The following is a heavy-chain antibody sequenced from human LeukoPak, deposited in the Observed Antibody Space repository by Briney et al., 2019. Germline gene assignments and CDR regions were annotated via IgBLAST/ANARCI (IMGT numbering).Heavy chain of an antibody. V-gene: IGHV4-4*07. CDR3: AKDIVVVPAAMTTFEY. J-gene: IGHJ4*02. Sequence: SETLSLTCTVSGGSISSYYWSWIRQPAGKGLEWIGRIYTSGSTNYNPSLKSRVTMSVDTSKNQFSLKLSSVTAADTAVYYCAKDIVVVPAAMTTFEYWGQGALVTVSS. CDR1: GGSISSYY. CDR2: IYTSGST. D-gene: IGHD2-2*01.